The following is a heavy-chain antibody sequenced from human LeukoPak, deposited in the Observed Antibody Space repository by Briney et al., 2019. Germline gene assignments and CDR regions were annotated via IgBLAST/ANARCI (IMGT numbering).Heavy chain of an antibody. D-gene: IGHD3-22*01. V-gene: IGHV3-30*18. J-gene: IGHJ4*02. CDR3: AKGGETSGFYGGPDY. Sequence: GKSLRLSCAVSGFTFSGYGMHWVRQAPGKGLEWVAVTSYDGSNKYYRDSVRGRFTISRDNSKNTLYLQMNSLRAEDTAVYYCAKGGETSGFYGGPDYWGQGTLGTVSS. CDR1: GFTFSGYG. CDR2: TSYDGSNK.